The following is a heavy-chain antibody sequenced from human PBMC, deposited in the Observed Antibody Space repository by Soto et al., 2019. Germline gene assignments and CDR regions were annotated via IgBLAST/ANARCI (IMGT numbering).Heavy chain of an antibody. J-gene: IGHJ4*02. V-gene: IGHV1-69*02. CDR2: IIPILGIA. Sequence: GASVKVSCKASGGTFSSYTISWVRQAPGQGLEWMGRIIPILGIANYAQKFQGRVTITADKSTSTAYMELSSLRSEDTAVYYCAHSRGYSGYDRDYWGKGTLVTVPS. CDR3: AHSRGYSGYDRDY. D-gene: IGHD5-12*01. CDR1: GGTFSSYT.